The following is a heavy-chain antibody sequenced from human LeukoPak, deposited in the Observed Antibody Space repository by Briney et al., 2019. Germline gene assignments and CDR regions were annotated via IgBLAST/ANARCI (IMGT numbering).Heavy chain of an antibody. J-gene: IGHJ4*02. V-gene: IGHV4-34*01. CDR3: AWRAFPRCYSL. Sequence: SETLSLTCAVYGGSFSGYYWSWIRQPPGKGLEWIGEINHGGSTNYNPSLKSRVTISVDTSKNQFSLKVRSVTAADTAVFYCAWRAFPRCYSLWGQGTLVTVSS. CDR2: INHGGST. D-gene: IGHD2-15*01. CDR1: GGSFSGYY.